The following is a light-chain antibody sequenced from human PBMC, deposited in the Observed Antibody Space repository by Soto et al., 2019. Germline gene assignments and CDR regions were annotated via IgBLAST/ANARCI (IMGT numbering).Light chain of an antibody. Sequence: QSVLTQPASVSGSPGQSITISCTGTSSDVGGYNYVSWYQQHPGKAPKLLIYEVTNRPSGVSNRFSGSKSANTASLTISGLQAEDEADYYCSSYTTSNTLAFGGGTKLTVL. CDR2: EVT. J-gene: IGLJ2*01. CDR1: SSDVGGYNY. CDR3: SSYTTSNTLA. V-gene: IGLV2-14*01.